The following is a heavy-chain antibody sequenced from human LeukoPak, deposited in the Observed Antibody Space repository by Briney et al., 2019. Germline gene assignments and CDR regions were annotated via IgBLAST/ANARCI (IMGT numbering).Heavy chain of an antibody. CDR1: GGTFSSYA. CDR2: IIPILGIA. CDR3: ARDEIEGLFDY. V-gene: IGHV1-69*04. Sequence: SVKVSCKASGGTFSSYAISWVRQAPGQGLEWMGRIIPILGIANYVQKFQGRVTITADKSTSTAYMELSSLRSEDTAVYYCARDEIEGLFDYWGQGTLVTVSS. J-gene: IGHJ4*02.